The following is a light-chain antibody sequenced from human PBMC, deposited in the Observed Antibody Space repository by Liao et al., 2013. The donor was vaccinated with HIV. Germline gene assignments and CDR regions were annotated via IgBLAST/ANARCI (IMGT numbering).Light chain of an antibody. Sequence: SYELTQPPSVSVSPGQTASIICSGDNLGEKYACWYHQKPGQSPVLVIYQDTKRPSGIPERFSGSNSGNTATLTISGTQAMDEADYYCQAWDSSTAEVVFGGGTKLTVL. CDR3: QAWDSSTAEVV. CDR1: NLGEKY. V-gene: IGLV3-1*01. J-gene: IGLJ2*01. CDR2: QDT.